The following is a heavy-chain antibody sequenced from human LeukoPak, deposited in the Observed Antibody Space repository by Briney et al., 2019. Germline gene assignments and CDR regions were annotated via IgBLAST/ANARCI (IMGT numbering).Heavy chain of an antibody. CDR3: ARSPLLLWFGSAWGWFDP. CDR1: GFTFSDAW. Sequence: GGSLRLSCAASGFTFSDAWMNWVRQAPGKGLEWVGRIKSKTDGETTENAASVKGRFTISRDDSKNTLYLQMNSLKTEDTAVYYCARSPLLLWFGSAWGWFDPWGQGTLVTVSS. D-gene: IGHD3-10*01. J-gene: IGHJ5*02. V-gene: IGHV3-15*01. CDR2: IKSKTDGETT.